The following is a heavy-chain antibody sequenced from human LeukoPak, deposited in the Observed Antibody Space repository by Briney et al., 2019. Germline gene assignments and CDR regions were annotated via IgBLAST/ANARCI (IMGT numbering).Heavy chain of an antibody. J-gene: IGHJ4*02. CDR1: GFTFSSYA. CDR3: AKGRRRGWLAQEYFDY. D-gene: IGHD6-19*01. Sequence: GGCLRLSCAASGFTFSSYAMSWVRQAPGKGLEWVSAISGSGGSTYYADSVKGRFTISRDNSKNTLYLQMNSLRAEDTAVYYCAKGRRRGWLAQEYFDYWGQGTLVTVSS. CDR2: ISGSGGST. V-gene: IGHV3-23*01.